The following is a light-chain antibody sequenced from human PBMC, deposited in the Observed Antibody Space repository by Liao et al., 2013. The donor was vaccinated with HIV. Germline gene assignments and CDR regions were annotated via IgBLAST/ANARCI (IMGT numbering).Light chain of an antibody. CDR1: NIGSKS. CDR2: YDS. Sequence: SYELAQPPSVSVAPGETARITCGGNNIGSKSVYWYQQKPGQAPVLVIYYDSDRPSGIPERFSGSNSGNTATLTISRVEAGDEADYYCQVWDSSSEHHVVFGGGTKLT. V-gene: IGLV3-21*04. CDR3: QVWDSSSEHHVV. J-gene: IGLJ2*01.